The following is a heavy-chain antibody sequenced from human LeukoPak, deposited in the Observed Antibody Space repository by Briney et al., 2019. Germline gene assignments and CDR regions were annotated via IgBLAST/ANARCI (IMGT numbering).Heavy chain of an antibody. CDR3: ARDLKANTFDY. J-gene: IGHJ4*02. D-gene: IGHD2-8*01. Sequence: ASVKVSCKASGYTFTSYGISWVRQAPGQGLEWMGWISAYNGNTNYPQKFQGRVTMTTDTSTNTAYMELRSLRSDDTAVYYCARDLKANTFDYWGQGTLVTVSS. CDR2: ISAYNGNT. CDR1: GYTFTSYG. V-gene: IGHV1-18*01.